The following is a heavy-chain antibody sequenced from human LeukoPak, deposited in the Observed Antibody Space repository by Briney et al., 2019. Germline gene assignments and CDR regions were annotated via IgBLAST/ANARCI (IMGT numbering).Heavy chain of an antibody. Sequence: SETLSLTCTVSGGSISSYYWSWIRQPPGKGLGWIGYIYYSGSTNYNPSLKSRVTISVDTSKNQFSLKLSSVTAADTAVYYCARHVGFITMVRGVINNNWFDPWGQGTLVTVSS. D-gene: IGHD3-10*01. V-gene: IGHV4-59*08. CDR2: IYYSGST. J-gene: IGHJ5*02. CDR3: ARHVGFITMVRGVINNNWFDP. CDR1: GGSISSYY.